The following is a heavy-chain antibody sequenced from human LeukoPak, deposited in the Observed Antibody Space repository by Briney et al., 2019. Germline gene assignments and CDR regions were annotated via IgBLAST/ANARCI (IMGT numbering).Heavy chain of an antibody. CDR3: AAEAPSYSSSSSYYYYGMDV. Sequence: ASVKVSCKASGFTFTSSAVQWVRQARGQRLEWIGWIVVGSGNTNYAQKFQERVTITRDMSTSTAYMELSSLRSEDTAVYYCAAEAPSYSSSSSYYYYGMDVWGQGTTVTVSS. V-gene: IGHV1-58*01. J-gene: IGHJ6*02. D-gene: IGHD6-6*01. CDR1: GFTFTSSA. CDR2: IVVGSGNT.